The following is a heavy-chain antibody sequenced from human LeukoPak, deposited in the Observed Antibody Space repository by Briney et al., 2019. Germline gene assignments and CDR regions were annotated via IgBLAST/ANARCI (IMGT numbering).Heavy chain of an antibody. CDR2: IYYSGST. V-gene: IGHV4-39*01. CDR3: ARIPPRPLMVRGVDY. CDR1: GGSISSSSYY. Sequence: SETLSLTCTVSGGSISSSSYYWGWIRQPPGKGLEWIGSIYYSGSTYYNPSLKSRVTISVDTSKNQFSLKLSSVTAADTAVYYCARIPPRPLMVRGVDYWGQGTLVTVSS. J-gene: IGHJ4*02. D-gene: IGHD3-10*01.